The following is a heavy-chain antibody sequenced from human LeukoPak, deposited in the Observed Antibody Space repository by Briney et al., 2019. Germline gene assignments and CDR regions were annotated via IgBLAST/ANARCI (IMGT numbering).Heavy chain of an antibody. J-gene: IGHJ4*02. V-gene: IGHV1-18*01. CDR3: ARSGIGIAAAGVDY. CDR2: ISAYNGNT. D-gene: IGHD6-13*01. CDR1: GYTFTSYG. Sequence: ASVKVSCKASGYTFTSYGISWVRQAPGQGLEWMGWISAYNGNTNYAQKLQGRVTMTTDTSTSTAYMELRSLRSDDTAVYHCARSGIGIAAAGVDYWGQGTLVTVSS.